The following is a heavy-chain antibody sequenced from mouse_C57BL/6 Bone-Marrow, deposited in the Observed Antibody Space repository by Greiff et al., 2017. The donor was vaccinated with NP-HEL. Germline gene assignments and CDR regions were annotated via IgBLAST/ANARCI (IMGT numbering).Heavy chain of an antibody. Sequence: QVQLKQPGAELVKPGASVKMSCKASGYTFTSYWITWVKQRPGQGLEWIGVIYPGSGSTNYNEKFKSKATLTVDTSSSTAYMQLSSLTSEDSAVYYCARENYYGGPLYYYAMDYWGQGTSVTVSS. V-gene: IGHV1-55*01. CDR3: ARENYYGGPLYYYAMDY. D-gene: IGHD1-1*01. CDR2: IYPGSGST. CDR1: GYTFTSYW. J-gene: IGHJ4*01.